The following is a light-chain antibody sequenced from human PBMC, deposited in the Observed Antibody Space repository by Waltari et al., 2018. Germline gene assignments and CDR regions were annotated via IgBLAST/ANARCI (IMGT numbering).Light chain of an antibody. CDR2: EVN. V-gene: IGLV2-8*01. J-gene: IGLJ2*01. CDR3: YSYAGSNILL. CDR1: SSAIGGSNY. Sequence: QSALTQPPSASGSPGQSVTISCTGSSSAIGGSNYVSWYQQQPGKAPRLMIYEVNKRPSGVPDRFSGSRSGNTASLTVSGLQAEDEADYYCYSYAGSNILLFGGGTKLTVL.